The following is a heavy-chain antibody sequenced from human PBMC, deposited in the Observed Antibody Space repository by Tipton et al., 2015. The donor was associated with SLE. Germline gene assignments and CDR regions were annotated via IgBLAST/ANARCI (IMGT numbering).Heavy chain of an antibody. Sequence: QLVQSGAEVKKPGASVKVSCKASGYTFTSYDINWVRQATGQGLEWMGWMNPNTGHTGYAQKFQGRVTMTRNTSISTAYMELSSLRSEDTAVYYCARGAMIVVVAGAFDRWGQGRTVTVSS. V-gene: IGHV1-8*01. J-gene: IGHJ3*02. CDR3: ARGAMIVVVAGAFDR. D-gene: IGHD3-22*01. CDR2: MNPNTGHT. CDR1: GYTFTSYD.